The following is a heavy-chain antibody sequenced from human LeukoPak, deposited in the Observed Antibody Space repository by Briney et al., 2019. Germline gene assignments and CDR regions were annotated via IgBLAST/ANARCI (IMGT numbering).Heavy chain of an antibody. CDR2: ISGDGGST. CDR3: AKDRVTMVRGAKQNNWFDP. D-gene: IGHD3-10*01. CDR1: GYTFDDYA. Sequence: GGSLRLSCAASGYTFDDYAMHWVRQAPGKGLEWVSLISGDGGSTYYADSVKGRLTISRDNSKNSLYLQMNSLRTEDTALYYCAKDRVTMVRGAKQNNWFDPWGQGTLVTVSS. J-gene: IGHJ5*02. V-gene: IGHV3-43*02.